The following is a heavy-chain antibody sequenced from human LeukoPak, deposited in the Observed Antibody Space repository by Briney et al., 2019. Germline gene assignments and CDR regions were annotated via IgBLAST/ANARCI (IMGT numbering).Heavy chain of an antibody. Sequence: SETLSLTCTVSGGSVSSDNYYWSWIRQPPGKGLEWIGYIFYSGSTNYNPSLKSRVTISVDTSKKQFSLKLTSVTAADTAVYYCARDKGYYGMDVWGQGTTVTVSS. CDR1: GGSVSSDNYY. CDR2: IFYSGST. V-gene: IGHV4-30-4*01. CDR3: ARDKGYYGMDV. J-gene: IGHJ6*01.